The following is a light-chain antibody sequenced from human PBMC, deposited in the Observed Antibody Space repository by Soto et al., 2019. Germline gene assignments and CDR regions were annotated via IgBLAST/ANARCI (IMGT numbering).Light chain of an antibody. CDR1: SSDVGGYNY. V-gene: IGLV2-14*01. J-gene: IGLJ2*01. Sequence: QSALTQRASVSGSPGQSITISCTGTSSDVGGYNYVSWYQHHPGKAPKLMIYEVSNRPSGVSNRFSGSKSGNTASLTISGLQAEDEADYYCSSYTSSSTVVFGVGTKVTVL. CDR2: EVS. CDR3: SSYTSSSTVV.